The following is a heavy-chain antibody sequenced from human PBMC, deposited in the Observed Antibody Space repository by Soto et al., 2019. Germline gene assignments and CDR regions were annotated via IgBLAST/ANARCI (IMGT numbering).Heavy chain of an antibody. V-gene: IGHV4-34*01. D-gene: IGHD2-2*01. CDR1: GGSFSGDH. J-gene: IGHJ5*02. CDR2: VNHSGST. CDR3: ARRYCSTTSCLAGFDP. Sequence: ETLSLTCAVYGGSFSGDHWTWIRQPPGKGLEWIGEVNHSGSTNYNPSLKSRVTMSVDTSKNQISLKVKSVTAADTAVYYCARRYCSTTSCLAGFDPWGRGTLVTVSS.